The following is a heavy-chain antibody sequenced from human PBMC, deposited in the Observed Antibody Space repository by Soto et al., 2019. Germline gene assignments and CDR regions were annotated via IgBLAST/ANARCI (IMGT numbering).Heavy chain of an antibody. CDR2: IHLNSGGT. CDR1: GYTFTGYY. V-gene: IGHV1-2*02. CDR3: ARALWGPESSVDY. D-gene: IGHD3-22*01. Sequence: ASVKVSCKASGYTFTGYYVHWVRQAPGHGLEWLGWIHLNSGGTNYAQSFQGRVTMTRDMSVSTVYMEMTGLSSDDTAVYYCARALWGPESSVDYWGQGTLVTVSS. J-gene: IGHJ4*02.